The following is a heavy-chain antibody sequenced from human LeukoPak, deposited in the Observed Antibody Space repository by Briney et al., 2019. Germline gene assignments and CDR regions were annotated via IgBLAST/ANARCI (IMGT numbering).Heavy chain of an antibody. Sequence: GGSLRLSCAASGFTFSTYGMHWVRQPPGKGLDWVAVIWHDGSKTYYADSVKGRFTISRDNSKNTLYLQMNSLRAEDTAVFYCVRGSPNSGSQYGYWGQGTLVIVSS. CDR1: GFTFSTYG. V-gene: IGHV3-33*01. CDR3: VRGSPNSGSQYGY. CDR2: IWHDGSKT. D-gene: IGHD1-26*01. J-gene: IGHJ4*02.